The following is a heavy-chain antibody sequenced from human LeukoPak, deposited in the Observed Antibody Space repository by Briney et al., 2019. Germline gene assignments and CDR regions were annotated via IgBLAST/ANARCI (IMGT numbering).Heavy chain of an antibody. Sequence: GGSLRLSCAASGFTFSGYAMSWVRQAPGKGLEWVANIKHDGSEKQDGSEKNYVDSVKGRFTISRDNAKNSLYLQMNSLRAEDTAVYYCARSGRGVDSFYFYMDVWGKGTTVTVSS. CDR3: ARSGRGVDSFYFYMDV. V-gene: IGHV3-7*01. CDR1: GFTFSGYA. CDR2: IKHDGSEKQDGSEK. D-gene: IGHD3-10*01. J-gene: IGHJ6*03.